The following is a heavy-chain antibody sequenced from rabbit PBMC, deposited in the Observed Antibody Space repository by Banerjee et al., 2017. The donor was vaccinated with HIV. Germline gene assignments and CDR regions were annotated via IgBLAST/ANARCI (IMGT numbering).Heavy chain of an antibody. D-gene: IGHD8-1*01. CDR2: INTSSGNT. Sequence: QEQLEESGGDLVKPEGSLKLSCKASGFDFSNYYMSWVRQAPGKGLEWIACINTSSGNTVYASWAKGRFTISKTSSTTVTLQMTSLTAADTATYFCAGGSYYVGFNLWGPGTLVTVS. CDR1: GFDFSNYYM. CDR3: AGGSYYVGFNL. V-gene: IGHV1S45*01. J-gene: IGHJ4*01.